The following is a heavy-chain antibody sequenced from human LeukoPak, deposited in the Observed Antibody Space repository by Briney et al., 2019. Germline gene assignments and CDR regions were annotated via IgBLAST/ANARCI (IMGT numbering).Heavy chain of an antibody. V-gene: IGHV3-20*04. D-gene: IGHD3-3*01. CDR3: ARGLEITLYGVVIIWRSFEY. J-gene: IGHJ4*02. CDR1: GFIFDDYA. CDR2: INWNGGST. Sequence: PGESLTLSCAASGFIFDDYAMTWVRQAPGKELEWCSGINWNGGSTGYADSVKGRFTISRDNAKNYLSLQMNNLRAEDTALYYCARGLEITLYGVVIIWRSFEYWGQGTLVTVSS.